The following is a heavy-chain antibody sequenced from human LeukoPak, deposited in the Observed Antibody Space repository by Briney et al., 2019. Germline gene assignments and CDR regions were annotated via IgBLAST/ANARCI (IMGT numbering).Heavy chain of an antibody. J-gene: IGHJ6*02. V-gene: IGHV3-30-3*01. D-gene: IGHD6-19*01. Sequence: GGSLRLSCAASGFTFSSYAMHWVRQAPGKGLEWVAVISYDGSNKYYADSVKGRLTISRDNSKNTLYLQMNSLRAEDTAVYYCARELIAVAGSSGPPIYYYGMDVWGQGTTVTVSS. CDR2: ISYDGSNK. CDR1: GFTFSSYA. CDR3: ARELIAVAGSSGPPIYYYGMDV.